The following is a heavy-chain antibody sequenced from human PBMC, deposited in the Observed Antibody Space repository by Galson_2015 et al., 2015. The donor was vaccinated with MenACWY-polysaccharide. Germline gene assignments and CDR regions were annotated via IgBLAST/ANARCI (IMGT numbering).Heavy chain of an antibody. CDR1: GGSISSYY. V-gene: IGHV4-59*08. J-gene: IGHJ5*02. CDR3: ARRQGTAMVWRNWFVP. CDR2: IYNSGST. Sequence: SEPLSLTCTVSGGSISSYYWSWIRQPPGKGLEWIGYIYNSGSTNYNPSLKSRVTISVDTSKNQFSLKLSSVTAAYTAVYYCARRQGTAMVWRNWFVPWGQGTLLTVSS. D-gene: IGHD5-18*01.